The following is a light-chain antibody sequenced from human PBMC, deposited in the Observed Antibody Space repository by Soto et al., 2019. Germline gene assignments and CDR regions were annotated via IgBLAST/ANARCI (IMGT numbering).Light chain of an antibody. CDR1: ETVISN. CDR3: HQYGSSAWT. J-gene: IGKJ1*01. Sequence: EIVMTQSPATLSVSPGERATLSCRASETVISNLAWYQQKPGQAPRLLIYGASTRATGIPARFSGSGSGTDFTLTISRLEPEDFAVYYCHQYGSSAWTFGQGTKVDI. CDR2: GAS. V-gene: IGKV3-15*01.